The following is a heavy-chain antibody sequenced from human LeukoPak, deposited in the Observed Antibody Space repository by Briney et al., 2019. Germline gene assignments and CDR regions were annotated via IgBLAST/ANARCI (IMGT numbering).Heavy chain of an antibody. J-gene: IGHJ4*02. CDR3: ATEYSGSFSN. V-gene: IGHV3-15*01. Sequence: GGSLRLSCAASGFTVSDAWMNWVRQVPGKGLEWIGLFKSKTNGGTTDYAAPVKGRFTMSRDDSKNTLYLQMNSLRTEDTAMYYCATEYSGSFSNWGQGILVTVSS. CDR2: FKSKTNGGTT. D-gene: IGHD1-26*01. CDR1: GFTVSDAW.